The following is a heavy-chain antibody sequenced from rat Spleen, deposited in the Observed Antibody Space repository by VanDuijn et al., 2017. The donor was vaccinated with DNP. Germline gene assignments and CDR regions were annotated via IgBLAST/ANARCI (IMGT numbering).Heavy chain of an antibody. CDR3: TREDYGSYVGAMDV. CDR2: ISRTGDTI. Sequence: EVKLVESGGGLVQPGRSLKLSCAASGFNFNDYWMGWVRQAPGKGLEWVTSISRTGDTIYYRDSVTGRFTVSRDNAKSTLYLQMDSLRSEDTATYYCTREDYGSYVGAMDVWGQGTSVTVSS. CDR1: GFNFNDYW. D-gene: IGHD1-3*01. J-gene: IGHJ4*01. V-gene: IGHV5-31*01.